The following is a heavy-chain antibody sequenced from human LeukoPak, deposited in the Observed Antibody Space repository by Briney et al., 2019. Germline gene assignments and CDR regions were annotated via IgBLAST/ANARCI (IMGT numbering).Heavy chain of an antibody. CDR1: GFTFDSYA. CDR3: ASNGGVAVAGSFDN. CDR2: VSASGAGT. Sequence: GGSLRLSCAASGFTFDSYAMTWVRQAPGKGLEWVSTVSASGAGTYFADSVKGRFTISRDNSKNTLYLQMNYLRAEDTAVYYCASNGGVAVAGSFDNWGQGTLVTVSS. D-gene: IGHD6-19*01. V-gene: IGHV3-23*01. J-gene: IGHJ4*02.